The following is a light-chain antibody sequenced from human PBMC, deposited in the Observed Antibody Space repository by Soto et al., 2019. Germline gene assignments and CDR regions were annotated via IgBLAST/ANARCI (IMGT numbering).Light chain of an antibody. J-gene: IGKJ2*01. CDR1: QDITLY. CDR3: QQDDSRPNN. CDR2: DVS. V-gene: IGKV1-33*01. Sequence: DLQMTQSPSSLSASVGARVTITCQASQDITLYLNWYQHKAGKAPNLLIHDVSTLETGVPARFSGRGYGTIFTLTIINLQPEDVATYYCQQDDSRPNNFGKGTKVEIK.